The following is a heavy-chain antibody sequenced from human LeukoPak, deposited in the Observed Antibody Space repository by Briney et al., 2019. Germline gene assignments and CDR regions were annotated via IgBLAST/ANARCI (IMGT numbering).Heavy chain of an antibody. CDR2: ISHSGST. D-gene: IGHD3-9*01. CDR3: ARFLAGTRHFHFYYYMDV. V-gene: IGHV4-4*02. Sequence: PSGTLSLTCGVSGGSISSRNWWTWVRQPPGKGLEWIGEISHSGSTNYNPTLKSRVNILVDKSRNQFSLNLSSVTAADTAVYYCARFLAGTRHFHFYYYMDVWGKGTTVTISS. CDR1: GGSISSRNW. J-gene: IGHJ6*03.